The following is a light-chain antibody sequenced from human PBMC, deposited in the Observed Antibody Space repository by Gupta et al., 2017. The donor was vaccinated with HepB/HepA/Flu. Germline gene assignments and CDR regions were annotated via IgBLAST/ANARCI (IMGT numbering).Light chain of an antibody. V-gene: IGLV2-11*01. CDR1: SSDVGGYNY. CDR2: DVS. J-gene: IGLJ3*02. Sequence: QSALTQPRSVSGSPGQSVTISCTGTSSDVGGYNYVSWYQQHPGNAPRFMIYDVSKRPAGVPDRFSGSKSGNTASLTISGLQAEDEDDYYCGSYAGSNWVFGGGTKLTVL. CDR3: GSYAGSNWV.